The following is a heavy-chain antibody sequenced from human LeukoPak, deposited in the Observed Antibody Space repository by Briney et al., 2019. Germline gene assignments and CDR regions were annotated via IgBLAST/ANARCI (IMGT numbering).Heavy chain of an antibody. D-gene: IGHD6-13*01. CDR3: ARASFYGSSRYSNPGDY. V-gene: IGHV1-2*02. CDR1: GYTFTGYY. J-gene: IGHJ4*02. CDR2: INPNSGGT. Sequence: ASVKVSCKASGYTFTGYYMHWVRQAPGQGLEWMGWINPNSGGTNYAQKFQGRVTMTRDTSISTAYMELSRLRSDDTAVYYCARASFYGSSRYSNPGDYWGQGTLVTVSS.